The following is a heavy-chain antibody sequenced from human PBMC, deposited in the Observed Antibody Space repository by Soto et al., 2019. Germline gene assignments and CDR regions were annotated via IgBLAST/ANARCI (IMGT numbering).Heavy chain of an antibody. Sequence: EVQLLESGGGLVQPGGSLRLSCAASEFTFSTYAMSWVRQAPRKGLEWVSSISGRGDSTYFADSVKGRFTISRDTSKNTLYLQMNSLRAEDTAVYYCAKKPAGFSIDWGQGTLVTVSS. V-gene: IGHV3-23*01. D-gene: IGHD3-3*02. CDR2: ISGRGDST. J-gene: IGHJ4*02. CDR3: AKKPAGFSID. CDR1: EFTFSTYA.